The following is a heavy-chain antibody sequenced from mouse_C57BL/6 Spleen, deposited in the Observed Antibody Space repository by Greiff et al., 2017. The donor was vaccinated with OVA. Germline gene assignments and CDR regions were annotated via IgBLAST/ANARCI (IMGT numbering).Heavy chain of an antibody. CDR3: ARCLYDYGSSYVGYYYAMDY. CDR2: INPSNGGT. CDR1: GYTFTSYW. D-gene: IGHD1-1*01. Sequence: QVQLQQPGTELVKPGASVKLSCKASGYTFTSYWMHWVKQRPGQGLEWIGNINPSNGGTNYNEKFKSKATLTVDKSSSTAYMQLSSLTSEDSAVYYCARCLYDYGSSYVGYYYAMDYWGQGTSVTVSS. V-gene: IGHV1-53*01. J-gene: IGHJ4*01.